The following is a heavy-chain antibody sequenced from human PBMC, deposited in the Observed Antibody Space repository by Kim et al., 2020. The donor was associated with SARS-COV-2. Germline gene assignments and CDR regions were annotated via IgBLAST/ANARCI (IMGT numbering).Heavy chain of an antibody. Sequence: SETLSLTCAVYGGSFSGYYWSWIRQPPGKGLEWIGEINHSGSTNYNPSLKSRVTISVDTSKNQFSLKLSSVTAADTAVYYCARRPQIVVVPAAINAFDIWGQGTMVTVYS. CDR1: GGSFSGYY. J-gene: IGHJ3*02. CDR2: INHSGST. V-gene: IGHV4-34*01. CDR3: ARRPQIVVVPAAINAFDI. D-gene: IGHD2-2*01.